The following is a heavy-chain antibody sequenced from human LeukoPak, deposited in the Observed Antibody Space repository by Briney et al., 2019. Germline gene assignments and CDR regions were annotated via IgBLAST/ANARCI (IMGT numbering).Heavy chain of an antibody. CDR3: GMGSGRSDFDY. CDR2: IKSKGDGATR. Sequence: GGSLRLSCAASGFTFSSDWMSWVRQAPGKGLEWVGRIKSKGDGATRDFAAPVKGRFSISRDDSKNTVYLQMNSLKTDDTAVYYCGMGSGRSDFDYWGQGTLVTVSS. D-gene: IGHD3-10*01. CDR1: GFTFSSDW. V-gene: IGHV3-15*01. J-gene: IGHJ4*02.